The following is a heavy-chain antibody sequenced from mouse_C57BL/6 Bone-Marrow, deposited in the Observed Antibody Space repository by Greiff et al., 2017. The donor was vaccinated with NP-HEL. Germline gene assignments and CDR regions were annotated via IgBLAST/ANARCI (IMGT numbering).Heavy chain of an antibody. CDR3: ASSFNWDYFDY. CDR1: GYAFSSSW. CDR2: IYPGDGDT. D-gene: IGHD4-1*01. J-gene: IGHJ2*01. V-gene: IGHV1-82*01. Sequence: VQLQQSGPELVKPGASVKISCKASGYAFSSSWMNWVKQRPGKGLEWIGRIYPGDGDTNYNGKFKGKATLTADKSSSTAYMQLSSLTSEDSAVYFCASSFNWDYFDYWGQGTTLTVSS.